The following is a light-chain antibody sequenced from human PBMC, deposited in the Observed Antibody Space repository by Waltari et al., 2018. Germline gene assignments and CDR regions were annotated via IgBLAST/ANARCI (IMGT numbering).Light chain of an antibody. CDR3: HSRDTISTRV. CDR2: GQD. V-gene: IGLV3-19*01. J-gene: IGLJ3*02. CDR1: SLIRSY. Sequence: SSALTQDPAVSVAFGQPVRITCQGDSLIRSYTSWYQQRPGQAPRHFLYGQDNRPSGIPDRFSGSTSGDTASLTITGAQAEDEADYYCHSRDTISTRVFGGGTRLTV.